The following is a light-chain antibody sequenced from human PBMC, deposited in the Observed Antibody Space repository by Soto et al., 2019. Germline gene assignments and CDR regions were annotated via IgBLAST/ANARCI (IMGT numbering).Light chain of an antibody. CDR2: AAS. CDR3: QQGIHFPLA. CDR1: EGIDSW. J-gene: IGKJ4*01. Sequence: DIQVTQFPSSVSASVGDRVTITCRASEGIDSWLAWYQQRPGEAPKLLISAASNLQSGVPTRFSGSGFGTDVTLTITSLQPEDSATYYCQQGIHFPLAFGGGTKVEVK. V-gene: IGKV1-12*01.